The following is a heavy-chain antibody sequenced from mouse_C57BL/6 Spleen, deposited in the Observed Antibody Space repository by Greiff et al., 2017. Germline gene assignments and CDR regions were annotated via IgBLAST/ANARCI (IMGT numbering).Heavy chain of an antibody. Sequence: QVQLQQPGAELVRPGTSVKLSCKASGYTFTSYWMHWVKQRPGQGLEWIGVIDPSDSYTNYNQKFKGKATLTVDTSSSTAYMQLSSLTSEDSAVYYCARKAYYSNSYYFDYWGQGTTLTVSS. V-gene: IGHV1-59*01. CDR1: GYTFTSYW. J-gene: IGHJ2*01. D-gene: IGHD2-5*01. CDR3: ARKAYYSNSYYFDY. CDR2: IDPSDSYT.